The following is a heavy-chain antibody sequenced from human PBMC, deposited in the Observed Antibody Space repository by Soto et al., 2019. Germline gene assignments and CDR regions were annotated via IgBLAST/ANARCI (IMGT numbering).Heavy chain of an antibody. CDR2: ISVSGTGT. CDR1: GFTFSNYA. V-gene: IGHV3-23*01. CDR3: AKESPHIAAHFDY. Sequence: DVQRMDSGGGLVQPGGSLRLSCAASGFTFSNYAMTWVRQAPGRGLEWVSTISVSGTGTYYADSVKGRFTISRDNSKNTLYLQMSSLRAEDTAVYYCAKESPHIAAHFDYWGQGTLVTVSS. J-gene: IGHJ4*02. D-gene: IGHD6-25*01.